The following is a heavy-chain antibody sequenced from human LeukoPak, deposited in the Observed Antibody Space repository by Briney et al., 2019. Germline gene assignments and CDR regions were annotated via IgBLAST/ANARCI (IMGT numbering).Heavy chain of an antibody. CDR2: IYYSGGT. Sequence: SETLSLTCTVSGDSITSFYWSWLRQPPGKGLEWIGYIYYSGGTRYNPSLKSRVTISVDTSKTQFSLKLSSVTAADTAVYYCAGQPYNGPQSLDYWGQGLLVTVSS. J-gene: IGHJ4*02. D-gene: IGHD2-8*01. CDR1: GDSITSFY. CDR3: AGQPYNGPQSLDY. V-gene: IGHV4-59*08.